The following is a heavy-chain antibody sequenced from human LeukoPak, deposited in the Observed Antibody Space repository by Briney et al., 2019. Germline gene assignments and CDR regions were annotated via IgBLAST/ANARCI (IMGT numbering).Heavy chain of an antibody. Sequence: GGSLRLSCAASGWTFSIYALDWVRQAPGKGLEWVSAISGSGGFTYYADSVKGRFTISRDNSKNTLYLQMNSLRAEDTAVYYCAKEAGGIAVAGVAYWGQGSLVTVSS. CDR2: ISGSGGFT. V-gene: IGHV3-23*01. D-gene: IGHD6-19*01. CDR1: GWTFSIYA. J-gene: IGHJ4*02. CDR3: AKEAGGIAVAGVAY.